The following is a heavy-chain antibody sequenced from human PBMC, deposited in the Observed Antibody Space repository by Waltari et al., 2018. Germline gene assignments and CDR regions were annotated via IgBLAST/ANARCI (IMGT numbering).Heavy chain of an antibody. V-gene: IGHV4-38-2*02. CDR3: ARALNDYGDYNGALGWYFDL. CDR2: IYHSGST. D-gene: IGHD4-17*01. Sequence: QVQLQESGPGLVKPSATLSLTCSVSGSSLSSCYYLGWTRLPPGRGLELIGSIYHSGSTYYNPSLKSRVTISVDTSKNQFSLKLSSVTAADTAVYYCARALNDYGDYNGALGWYFDLWGRGTLVTVSS. CDR1: GSSLSSCYY. J-gene: IGHJ2*01.